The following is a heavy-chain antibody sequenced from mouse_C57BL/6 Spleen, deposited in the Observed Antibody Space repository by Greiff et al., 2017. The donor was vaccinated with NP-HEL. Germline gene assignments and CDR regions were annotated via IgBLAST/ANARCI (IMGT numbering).Heavy chain of an antibody. Sequence: EVQLQQSGPELVKPGASVKIPCKASGYTFTDYHMDWVKQSHGKSLEWIGAINPNNGGTIYNQKFKGKATLTVDKSSSTAYMELRGLTSWGIAVEYCARTGSSRGEFDVWGTGTTVTVSS. CDR2: INPNNGGT. J-gene: IGHJ1*03. V-gene: IGHV1-18*01. CDR3: ARTGSSRGEFDV. CDR1: GYTFTDYH. D-gene: IGHD1-1*01.